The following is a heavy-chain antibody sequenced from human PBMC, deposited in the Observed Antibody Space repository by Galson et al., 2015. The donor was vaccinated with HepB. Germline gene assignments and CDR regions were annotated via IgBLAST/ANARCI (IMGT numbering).Heavy chain of an antibody. CDR2: ISYDGSNK. J-gene: IGHJ4*02. CDR1: GFTFSSYA. CDR3: ARAVLKYYFDY. Sequence: SLRLSCAASGFTFSSYAMHWVRQAPGKGLEWVAVISYDGSNKYYADSVKGRFTISRDNSKNTLYLQMNSLRAEDTAVYYCARAVLKYYFDYWGQGTLVTVSS. V-gene: IGHV3-30-3*01.